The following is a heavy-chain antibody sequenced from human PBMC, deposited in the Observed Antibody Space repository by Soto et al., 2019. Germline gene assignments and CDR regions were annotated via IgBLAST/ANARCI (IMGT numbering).Heavy chain of an antibody. D-gene: IGHD3-3*01. CDR1: GFTFSNYA. CDR2: ITASSDNS. Sequence: EVQLLESGGGLVQPGGSLRLSCAASGFTFSNYAMSWVRQAPGKGLDWVSAITASSDNSYYADSVKGRFTISRDNSKNTLYLQMNSLRAEDAAVYYCAKIRPGLRIGDYWGQGTLVTVSS. CDR3: AKIRPGLRIGDY. J-gene: IGHJ4*02. V-gene: IGHV3-23*01.